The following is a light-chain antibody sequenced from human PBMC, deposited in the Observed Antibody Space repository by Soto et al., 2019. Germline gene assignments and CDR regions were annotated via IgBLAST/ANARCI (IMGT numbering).Light chain of an antibody. V-gene: IGKV3-15*01. Sequence: EIVMTQSPATLSVSPGEGVTLSCRASQGVGITLAWYQQKPGQTPRLLIYNAFTRATGIPARFSGSGSGTEFTLTINSLQSEDSEVYYGQRYNDWPLTFGGGTKVEVK. J-gene: IGKJ4*01. CDR2: NAF. CDR3: QRYNDWPLT. CDR1: QGVGIT.